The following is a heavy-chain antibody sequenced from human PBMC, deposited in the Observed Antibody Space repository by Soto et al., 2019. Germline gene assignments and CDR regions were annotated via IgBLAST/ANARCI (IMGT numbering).Heavy chain of an antibody. Sequence: EVQLVESGGDLVQPGGSLRLSCAASGFTFSGHWMHWVRQVPGKGLEWVSRINTDGGSSAYADSVKGRFTISRDNAKKTRYLQMNGLRAEDTAVYYCAREAGYCSRTSCYRRAFDTWGQGTTVTVSS. D-gene: IGHD2-2*01. V-gene: IGHV3-74*03. CDR2: INTDGGSS. J-gene: IGHJ3*02. CDR1: GFTFSGHW. CDR3: AREAGYCSRTSCYRRAFDT.